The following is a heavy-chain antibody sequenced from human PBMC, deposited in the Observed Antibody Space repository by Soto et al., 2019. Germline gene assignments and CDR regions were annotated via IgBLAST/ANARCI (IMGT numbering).Heavy chain of an antibody. V-gene: IGHV4-34*01. J-gene: IGHJ6*03. CDR1: GGSFSGCY. CDR2: INHSGST. CDR3: ARRRSDDYIWGSYRYSPTGYYYYMDV. D-gene: IGHD3-16*02. Sequence: SETLSLTCAVYGGSFSGCYWSWIRQPPGKGLEWIGEINHSGSTNYNPSLKSRVTISVDTSKNQFSLKLSSVTAADTAVYYCARRRSDDYIWGSYRYSPTGYYYYMDVWGKGTTVTVSS.